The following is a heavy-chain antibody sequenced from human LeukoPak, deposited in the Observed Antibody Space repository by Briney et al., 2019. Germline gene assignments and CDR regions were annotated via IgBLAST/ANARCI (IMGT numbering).Heavy chain of an antibody. CDR3: TTRACHAGGCSSSFYYYYGLHF. V-gene: IGHV1-69*13. CDR2: IIPIFGTA. Sequence: ASVTVSCKASGNSISNYAVSWVRQAPGQGFEWMGGIIPIFGTADYAQKFQGRVTITADQSTSTTYMALSSLKSEDTATYYCTTRACHAGGCSSSFYYYYGLHFWGQGTTVSVSS. CDR1: GNSISNYA. D-gene: IGHD3-16*01. J-gene: IGHJ6*02.